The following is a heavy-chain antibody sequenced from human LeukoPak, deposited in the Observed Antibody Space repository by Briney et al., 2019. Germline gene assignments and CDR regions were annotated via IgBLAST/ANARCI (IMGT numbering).Heavy chain of an antibody. J-gene: IGHJ4*02. CDR1: GFTFRSYA. CDR3: ASTPSSEYCSSTSCYGAYVDY. Sequence: GGSLRLSCAASGFTFRSYAMHWVRQAPGKGLEWVAVISYDGSNKYYADSVKGRFTISRDNSKNTVYLQMNSLRPEDTAVYYCASTPSSEYCSSTSCYGAYVDYWGQGTLVTVSS. V-gene: IGHV3-30-3*01. D-gene: IGHD2-2*01. CDR2: ISYDGSNK.